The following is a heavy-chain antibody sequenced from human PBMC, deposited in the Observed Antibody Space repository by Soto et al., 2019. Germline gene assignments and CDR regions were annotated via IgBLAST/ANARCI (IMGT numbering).Heavy chain of an antibody. J-gene: IGHJ4*02. CDR1: RGTFNRYA. V-gene: IGHV1-69*01. CDR3: ARQNRDTAMVPFDV. Sequence: QVQLVQSGAEVKKPGSSVKVSCLASRGTFNRYAINWVRQAPGHGLEWLGALVPQFGTPNYAQKFQDRVTIVADESTNPTSMELRGLTSDDTAVYYCARQNRDTAMVPFDVGGQGTLVTVSS. D-gene: IGHD5-18*01. CDR2: LVPQFGTP.